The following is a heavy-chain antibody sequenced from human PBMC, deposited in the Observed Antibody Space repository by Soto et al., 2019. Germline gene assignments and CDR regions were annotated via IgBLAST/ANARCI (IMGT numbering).Heavy chain of an antibody. D-gene: IGHD2-2*01. V-gene: IGHV4-59*01. J-gene: IGHJ6*02. CDR3: ARDGLVPAAINYGMDV. CDR2: IYYSGST. Sequence: PSETLSLTFTDSGGPISSYYWRWIRQPPGKGLEWIGYIYYSGSTNYNPSLKSRVTISVDTSKNQFSLKLSSVTAADTAVYYCARDGLVPAAINYGMDVWGQGTTVTVSS. CDR1: GGPISSYY.